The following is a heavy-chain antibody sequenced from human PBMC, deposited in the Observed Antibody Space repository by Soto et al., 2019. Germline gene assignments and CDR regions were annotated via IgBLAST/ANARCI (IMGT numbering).Heavy chain of an antibody. J-gene: IGHJ4*02. Sequence: GESLKISCKGSGYTSTTYWIGWVRQMPGKGLEWMGIIYPGDSDTTYSPSFQGQVTISADKSISTAYLQWNSLKASDSAMYYCGRLDSSYYFDYWGQGTLVTVSS. CDR2: IYPGDSDT. CDR3: GRLDSSYYFDY. V-gene: IGHV5-51*01. D-gene: IGHD3-22*01. CDR1: GYTSTTYW.